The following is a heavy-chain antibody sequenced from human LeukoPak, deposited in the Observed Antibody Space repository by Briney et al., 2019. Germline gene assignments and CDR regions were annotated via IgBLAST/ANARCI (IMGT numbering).Heavy chain of an antibody. CDR2: IKSKTDGGTT. Sequence: GGSLRLSCAASGFTFSNAWMSWVRQAPGKGLEWVGRIKSKTDGGTTDYAAPVKGRFTISRDESKNTLYLQMNSLKTEDTAVYYCTSNLHDYGDLLDYWGQGTLVTVSS. CDR3: TSNLHDYGDLLDY. D-gene: IGHD4-17*01. J-gene: IGHJ4*02. V-gene: IGHV3-15*01. CDR1: GFTFSNAW.